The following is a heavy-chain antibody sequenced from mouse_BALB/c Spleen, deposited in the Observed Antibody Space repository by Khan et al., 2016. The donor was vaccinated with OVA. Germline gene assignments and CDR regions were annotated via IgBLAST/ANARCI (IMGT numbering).Heavy chain of an antibody. CDR3: ARGCTSGPGWFAY. V-gene: IGHV3-6*02. J-gene: IGHJ3*01. CDR1: GYSITSGYF. CDR2: IRYDGNS. D-gene: IGHD3-1*01. Sequence: EVQLQESGPGLVKPSQSLSLTCSVTGYSITSGYFWNWIRHFPGNKLEWMGYIRYDGNSNYNPSLKNRISITRNTSKNQFFRKLNSVTPEDTSTYYCARGCTSGPGWFAYWGQGNLVTVSA.